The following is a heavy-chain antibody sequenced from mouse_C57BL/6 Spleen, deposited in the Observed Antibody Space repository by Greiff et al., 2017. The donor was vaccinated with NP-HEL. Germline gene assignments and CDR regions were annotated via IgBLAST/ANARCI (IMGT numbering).Heavy chain of an antibody. CDR2: INPNNGGT. D-gene: IGHD1-1*01. Sequence: EVQLQQSGPELVKPGASVKISCKASGYTFTDYYMNWVKQSHGKSLEWIGDINPNNGGTSYNQKFKGKATLTVDKSYSTAYMELRSLSSEDSAVYYCARWETTVVVHFDFWGQGTTLTVSS. CDR3: ARWETTVVVHFDF. V-gene: IGHV1-26*01. J-gene: IGHJ2*01. CDR1: GYTFTDYY.